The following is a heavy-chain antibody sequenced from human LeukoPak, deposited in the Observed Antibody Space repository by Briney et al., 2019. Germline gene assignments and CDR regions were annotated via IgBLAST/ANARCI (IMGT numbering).Heavy chain of an antibody. CDR2: IIPIFGTA. CDR1: GGTFSSYA. CDR3: ARPSLGGYSYGYSY. Sequence: ASVKVSCKASGGTFSSYAISWVRQAPGQGREWMGGIIPIFGTANYAQKFQGRVTITTDESTSTAYMELSSLRSEDTAVYYCARPSLGGYSYGYSYWGQGTLVTVSS. D-gene: IGHD5-18*01. V-gene: IGHV1-69*05. J-gene: IGHJ4*02.